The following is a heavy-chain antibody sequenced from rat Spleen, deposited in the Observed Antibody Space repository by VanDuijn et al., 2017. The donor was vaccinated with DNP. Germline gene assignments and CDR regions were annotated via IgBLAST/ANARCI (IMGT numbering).Heavy chain of an antibody. CDR2: IGSPAYAP. CDR3: VRWNSGHFDY. D-gene: IGHD4-3*01. CDR1: GFTFSDYN. Sequence: EVQLVESGGGLVQPGRSLKLSCADLGFTFSDYNMAWVRQAPKKGLEWVAYIGSPAYAPYSTDSVKGRFTISRDNAKSTLYLQMNSLRSEDMATYYCVRWNSGHFDYWGQGVMVTVSS. V-gene: IGHV5-22*01. J-gene: IGHJ2*01.